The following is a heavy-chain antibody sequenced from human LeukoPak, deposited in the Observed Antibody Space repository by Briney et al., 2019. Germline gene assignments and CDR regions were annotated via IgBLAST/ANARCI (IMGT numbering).Heavy chain of an antibody. J-gene: IGHJ4*02. D-gene: IGHD3-22*01. CDR1: GGSISSDGYY. V-gene: IGHV4-61*02. CDR3: ASGYGLTTFDY. Sequence: PSQTLSLTCTVSGGSISSDGYYWSWIRQPAGKGLEWIGRIYTSGSTNYNPSLQSRVTISVDTSKNQLSLKLSSVTAADTALYYCASGYGLTTFDYWGQGTLITVSS. CDR2: IYTSGST.